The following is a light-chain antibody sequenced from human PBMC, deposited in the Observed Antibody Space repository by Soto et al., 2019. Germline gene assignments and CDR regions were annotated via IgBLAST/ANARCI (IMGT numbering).Light chain of an antibody. CDR3: SSYTSNSTPYV. Sequence: QSALTQPASVSGSPGLSITISCTGTSSDVGGYNYVSWYQQHPGKAPKLMIYEVSNRPSGVSNRFSGSKSGNTASLTISGLQAEDDADYSCSSYTSNSTPYVFGTGTKVTVL. CDR2: EVS. CDR1: SSDVGGYNY. V-gene: IGLV2-14*01. J-gene: IGLJ1*01.